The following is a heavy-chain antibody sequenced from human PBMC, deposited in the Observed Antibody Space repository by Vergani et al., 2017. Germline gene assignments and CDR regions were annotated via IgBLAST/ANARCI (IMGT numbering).Heavy chain of an antibody. CDR1: GYTFTDFY. D-gene: IGHD3-16*01. Sequence: QVQLVQSGAEVRKPGASVKVSCKASGYTFTDFYMHWVRQAPGQGLEWMGWINPNTGGTNYALKFQGRVTMTRDTSSSTAYMELSRLRSDDTAVYPCARVGGLGSHDKDYYYYGMDVGGQGTTVTVSS. CDR3: ARVGGLGSHDKDYYYYGMDV. V-gene: IGHV1-2*02. CDR2: INPNTGGT. J-gene: IGHJ6*02.